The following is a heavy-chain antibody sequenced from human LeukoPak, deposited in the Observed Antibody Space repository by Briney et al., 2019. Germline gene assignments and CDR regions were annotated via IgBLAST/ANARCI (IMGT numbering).Heavy chain of an antibody. D-gene: IGHD2-2*01. J-gene: IGHJ4*02. CDR1: GFTFDDYA. CDR2: ISWNSGSI. Sequence: GGSLRLSCAASGFTFDDYAMHWVRQAPGKGLEWFSGISWNSGSIGYADSVKGRFTISRDNAKNSLYLQMNSLRAEDTALYYRAKGGHIVVVPAAFDYWGQGTLVTVSS. V-gene: IGHV3-9*01. CDR3: AKGGHIVVVPAAFDY.